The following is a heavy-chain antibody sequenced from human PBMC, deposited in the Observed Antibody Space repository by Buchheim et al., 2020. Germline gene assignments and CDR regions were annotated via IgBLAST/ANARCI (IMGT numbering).Heavy chain of an antibody. CDR2: IYWDDDK. J-gene: IGHJ5*02. D-gene: IGHD3-10*01. V-gene: IGHV2-5*02. CDR1: GFSLSTSGVG. Sequence: QITLKESGPTLVKPTQTLTLTCTFSGFSLSTSGVGVGWIRQPPGKALEWLALIYWDDDKRYSPSLKSRLTITKDTSKNQVGLTMTNMDPVDTATYYCAHLPPYYYGSGMEGNWFDPWGQGTL. CDR3: AHLPPYYYGSGMEGNWFDP.